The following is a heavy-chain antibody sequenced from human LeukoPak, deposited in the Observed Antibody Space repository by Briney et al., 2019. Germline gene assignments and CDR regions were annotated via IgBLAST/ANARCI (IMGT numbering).Heavy chain of an antibody. CDR1: GGSISSGSYY. J-gene: IGHJ5*02. V-gene: IGHV4-61*02. D-gene: IGHD3-22*01. CDR3: ARGTMIYNPGGFDP. Sequence: SQTLSLTCTVSGGSISSGSYYWSWIRQPAGKGLEWIGRIYSSGSTNYNPSLKSRVTISVDTSKNQFSLKLSSVTAADTAVYYCARGTMIYNPGGFDPWGQGTLVTVSS. CDR2: IYSSGST.